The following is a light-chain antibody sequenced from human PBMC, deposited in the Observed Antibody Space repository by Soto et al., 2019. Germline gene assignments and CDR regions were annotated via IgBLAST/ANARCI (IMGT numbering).Light chain of an antibody. J-gene: IGKJ1*01. CDR2: GVS. V-gene: IGKV3-20*01. Sequence: EIVLTQSPGTLSLSPGERATLSCRASQSVRSSYLAWYQQKLGQAPRLLIYGVSNRSTGIPNRFSGSGSGTDFTLTISRLETEDLAVYYCQQYGTSPTTFGQGTKVEIK. CDR1: QSVRSSY. CDR3: QQYGTSPTT.